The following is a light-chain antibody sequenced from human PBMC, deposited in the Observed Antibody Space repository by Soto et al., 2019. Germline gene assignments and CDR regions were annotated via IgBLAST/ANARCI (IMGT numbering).Light chain of an antibody. Sequence: EIVLTQSPGTRSLSPGERAALSCMASQSVSSSYLAWYQQKPGQAPRLLIYGASSRATGIPDRFSGSGSGTDFTLTISRLEPEDFAVYYCQQYGSSPPTFGQGTKLEIK. CDR2: GAS. V-gene: IGKV3-20*01. CDR3: QQYGSSPPT. J-gene: IGKJ2*01. CDR1: QSVSSSY.